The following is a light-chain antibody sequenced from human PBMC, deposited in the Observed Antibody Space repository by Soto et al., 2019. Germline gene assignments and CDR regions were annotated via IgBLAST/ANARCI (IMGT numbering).Light chain of an antibody. CDR1: SSDVGGYNY. J-gene: IGLJ1*01. V-gene: IGLV2-14*01. Sequence: QSVLTQPASVSGSPGQSITISCTGTSSDVGGYNYVSWYQQHPGNAPKLMIYEVNNRPSGVSNRFSGSKSGSTASLTISGLQAEDEADYYCSSYTSSSTLGVFGTGTKLTVL. CDR3: SSYTSSSTLGV. CDR2: EVN.